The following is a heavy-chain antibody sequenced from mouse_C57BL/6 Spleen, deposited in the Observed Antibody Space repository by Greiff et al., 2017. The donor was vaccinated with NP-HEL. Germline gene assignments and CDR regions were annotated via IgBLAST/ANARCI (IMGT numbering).Heavy chain of an antibody. CDR1: GYSFTGYY. D-gene: IGHD4-1*01. J-gene: IGHJ1*03. Sequence: VQLQQSGPELVKPGASVKISCKASGYSFTGYYMNWVKQSPEKSLEWIGEINPSTGGTTYNQKFKAKATLTVDKSSSTAYMQLKSLTSEDSAVYYCARNWDAYWYFDVWGTGTTVTVSS. CDR3: ARNWDAYWYFDV. CDR2: INPSTGGT. V-gene: IGHV1-42*01.